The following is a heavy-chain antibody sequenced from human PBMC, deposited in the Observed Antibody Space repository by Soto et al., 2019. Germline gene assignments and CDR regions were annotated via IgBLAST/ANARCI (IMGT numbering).Heavy chain of an antibody. J-gene: IGHJ6*02. CDR2: ISSSSSYI. Sequence: PGGSLRLSCAASGFTFSGYSMNWVRQAPGKGLEWVSSISSSSSYIYYADSVKGRFTISRDNAKNSLYLQMNSLRAEDTAVYYCARFRAPKVVPAARGGSNYYGMDVWGQGTTVTVSS. D-gene: IGHD2-2*01. CDR1: GFTFSGYS. V-gene: IGHV3-21*01. CDR3: ARFRAPKVVPAARGGSNYYGMDV.